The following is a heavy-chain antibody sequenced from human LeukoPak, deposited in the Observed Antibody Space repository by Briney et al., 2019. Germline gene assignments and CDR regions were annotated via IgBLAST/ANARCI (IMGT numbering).Heavy chain of an antibody. CDR2: INHSGST. V-gene: IGHV4-34*01. CDR1: GGSFSGYY. CDR3: ARGLDSSGYSLQH. D-gene: IGHD3-22*01. J-gene: IGHJ1*01. Sequence: SETLSLTCAVYGGSFSGYYWSWIRQPPGKGLEWIGEINHSGSTNYNPSLKSRVTISVDTSKNQFSLKLSSVTAADTAVYYCARGLDSSGYSLQHWGQGTLVTVSS.